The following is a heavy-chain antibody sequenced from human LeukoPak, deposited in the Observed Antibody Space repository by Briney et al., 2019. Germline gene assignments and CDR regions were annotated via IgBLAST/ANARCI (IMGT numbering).Heavy chain of an antibody. Sequence: GASVKVSCKASGYTFTSYYMHWVRQAPGQGLEWMGVINPSGGSTSYAQKFQGRVTMTRDTSTSTVYMELSSLRSEDTAVYYCARQPSESYCSGGSCYSSYYYYGMDVWGQGTTVTVSS. D-gene: IGHD2-15*01. CDR2: INPSGGST. CDR3: ARQPSESYCSGGSCYSSYYYYGMDV. V-gene: IGHV1-46*01. CDR1: GYTFTSYY. J-gene: IGHJ6*02.